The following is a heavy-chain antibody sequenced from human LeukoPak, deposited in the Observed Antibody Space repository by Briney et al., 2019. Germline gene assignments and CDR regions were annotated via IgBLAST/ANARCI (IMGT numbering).Heavy chain of an antibody. Sequence: ASVKVSCKASGYTFTNYGITWVRQAPGQGLEWMGWINPNSGGTNYAQKFQGRVTMTRDTSISTAYMELSRLRSDDTAVYYCARISYNIRYRDAFDIWGQGTMVTVSS. CDR2: INPNSGGT. CDR1: GYTFTNYG. J-gene: IGHJ3*02. V-gene: IGHV1-2*02. CDR3: ARISYNIRYRDAFDI. D-gene: IGHD2-8*01.